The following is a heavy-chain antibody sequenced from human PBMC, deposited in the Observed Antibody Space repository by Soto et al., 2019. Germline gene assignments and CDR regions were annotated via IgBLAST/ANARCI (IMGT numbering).Heavy chain of an antibody. V-gene: IGHV3-7*03. CDR1: GFTVTNYW. J-gene: IGHJ4*02. CDR2: IKHDGSQK. Sequence: GGSLRLSCVASGFTVTNYWMSWVRRAPGRGLECVANIKHDGSQKYYIHSVKGRFTISRDNAKNSLYLQMNSLRAADTAVYYCARYTNPTVPGLPFDHWGQGTLVTVSS. D-gene: IGHD6-19*01. CDR3: ARYTNPTVPGLPFDH.